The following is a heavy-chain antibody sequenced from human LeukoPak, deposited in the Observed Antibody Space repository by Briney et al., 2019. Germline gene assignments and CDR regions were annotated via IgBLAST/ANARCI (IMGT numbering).Heavy chain of an antibody. D-gene: IGHD3-22*01. J-gene: IGHJ5*02. CDR1: GFTVSSNY. CDR2: IYGDGNT. V-gene: IGHV3-53*01. CDR3: ARASFYYDSRALDP. Sequence: GGSLRLSCAASGFTVSSNYMNWVRQAPGKGLEWVSVIYGDGNTYYTDSVKGRFTISRDNSKNTVLLQMNSLRAEDTAVYYCARASFYYDSRALDPWGQGALVTVS.